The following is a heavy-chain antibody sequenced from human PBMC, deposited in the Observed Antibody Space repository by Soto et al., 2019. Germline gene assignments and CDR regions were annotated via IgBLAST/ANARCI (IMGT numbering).Heavy chain of an antibody. J-gene: IGHJ5*02. CDR3: AKGKRRLRYIDWVLES. CDR2: ISWDSGTF. Sequence: EVQLVESGGGLVQSGRSLRLSCTASGFTFDDYDMHWVRQAPGKGLEWVSGISWDSGTFGYADSMKGRVTISRDNAKNSLYLQMNTLRPEDTALYYCAKGKRRLRYIDWVLESWGEGSLVTVSS. V-gene: IGHV3-9*01. D-gene: IGHD3-9*01. CDR1: GFTFDDYD.